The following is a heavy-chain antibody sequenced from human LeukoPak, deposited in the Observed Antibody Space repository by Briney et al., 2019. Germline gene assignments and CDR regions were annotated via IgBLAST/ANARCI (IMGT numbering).Heavy chain of an antibody. D-gene: IGHD3-10*01. J-gene: IGHJ4*02. Sequence: SETLSLTCTVSGYSISSGYYWGWIRQPPGKGLEWIGSIYHSGSTYYNPSLKSRVTISVDTSKNQFSLKLSSVIAADTAVYYCATQLYYGSGESDYWGQGTLVTVSS. CDR1: GYSISSGYY. V-gene: IGHV4-38-2*02. CDR3: ATQLYYGSGESDY. CDR2: IYHSGST.